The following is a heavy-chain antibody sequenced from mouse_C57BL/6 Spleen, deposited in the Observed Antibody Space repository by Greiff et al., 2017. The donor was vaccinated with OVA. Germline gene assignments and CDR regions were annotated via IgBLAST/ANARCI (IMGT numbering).Heavy chain of an antibody. V-gene: IGHV1-59*01. D-gene: IGHD3-2*02. CDR2: IDPSDSYT. Sequence: VQLQQPGAELVRPGTSVKLSCQASGYTFTSYWLHWVKQRPGQGLEWIGVIDPSDSYTNYNQKFTGKATLTVDTSSSTAYMQLSSLTSEDSAVYYCAREGDSSGSFDYWGQGTTLTVSS. J-gene: IGHJ2*01. CDR3: AREGDSSGSFDY. CDR1: GYTFTSYW.